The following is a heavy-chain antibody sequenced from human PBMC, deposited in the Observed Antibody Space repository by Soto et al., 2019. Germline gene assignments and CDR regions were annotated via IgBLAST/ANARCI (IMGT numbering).Heavy chain of an antibody. Sequence: PSETLSLTCAVYGGSFSGYYWSWIRQPPGKGLEWIGEINHSGSTNYNPSLKSRVTISVDTSKNQFSLKLSSVTAADTAVYYCARGAGRRDYYGSGSYYYFDYWGQGTLVTVSS. D-gene: IGHD3-10*01. CDR2: INHSGST. CDR1: GGSFSGYY. J-gene: IGHJ4*02. CDR3: ARGAGRRDYYGSGSYYYFDY. V-gene: IGHV4-34*01.